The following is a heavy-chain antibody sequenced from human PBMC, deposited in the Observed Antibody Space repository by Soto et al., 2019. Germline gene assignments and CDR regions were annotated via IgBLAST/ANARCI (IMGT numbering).Heavy chain of an antibody. CDR3: ARRAETNGWNGFGADKYYFDF. CDR1: GYTFTSYD. J-gene: IGHJ4*02. CDR2: MNPNTGNS. Sequence: ASVKVSCKASGYTFTSYDIYWVRQATGQGLEWMGWMNPNTGNSGYAQKFQGRVTMTSDTSISTAHMELSSLRSEDTAVYYCARRAETNGWNGFGADKYYFDFWGQGTVVTVSS. D-gene: IGHD1-1*01. V-gene: IGHV1-8*01.